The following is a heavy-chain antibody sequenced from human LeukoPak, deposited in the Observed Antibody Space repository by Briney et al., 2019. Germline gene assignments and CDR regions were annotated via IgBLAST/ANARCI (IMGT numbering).Heavy chain of an antibody. J-gene: IGHJ4*02. D-gene: IGHD2-2*01. Sequence: GGSLRLSCAASGFTFSSYSMNWVRQAPGKGLEWVSYISSASGGIYYADSVKGRFTISRDNAKNSLFLQMNSLRAEDTAVYYCARLPAYCSSTSCYYDYWGQGTLVTVSS. CDR2: ISSASGGI. CDR1: GFTFSSYS. CDR3: ARLPAYCSSTSCYYDY. V-gene: IGHV3-48*04.